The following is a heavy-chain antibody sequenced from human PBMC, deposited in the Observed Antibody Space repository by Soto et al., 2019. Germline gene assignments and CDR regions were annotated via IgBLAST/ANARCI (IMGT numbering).Heavy chain of an antibody. D-gene: IGHD6-13*01. V-gene: IGHV3-7*01. CDR1: GFTFSSYW. CDR2: IKQDGSEK. J-gene: IGHJ6*03. CDR3: ARHWSGSNMYSRSCSAPSPMAV. Sequence: GGSLRLSCAASGFTFSSYWMSWVRQAPGKGLEWVANIKQDGSEKYYVDSVKGRFTISRDNAKNSLDLQRNSLRADDTAVYYCARHWSGSNMYSRSCSAPSPMAVWGNGTTVTVSS.